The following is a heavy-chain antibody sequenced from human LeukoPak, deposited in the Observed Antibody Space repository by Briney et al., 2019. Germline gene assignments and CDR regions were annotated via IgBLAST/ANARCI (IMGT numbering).Heavy chain of an antibody. CDR3: ARARRGYRNYYYYGMDV. V-gene: IGHV3-30-3*01. D-gene: IGHD5-18*01. CDR1: GFTFSSYA. J-gene: IGHJ6*02. CDR2: ISYDGSNK. Sequence: PGGSLRLSCAASGFTFSSYAMHWVRQAPGKGLEWMAVISYDGSNKYYADSVKGRFTISRDNSKNTLYLQMNSLRAEDTAVYYCARARRGYRNYYYYGMDVWGQGTTVTVSS.